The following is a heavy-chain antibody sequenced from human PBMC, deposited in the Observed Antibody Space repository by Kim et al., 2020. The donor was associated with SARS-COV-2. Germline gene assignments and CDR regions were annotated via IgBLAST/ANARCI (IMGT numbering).Heavy chain of an antibody. CDR2: ISNNGDRT. Sequence: GGSLRLSCSASGFTVSTYGMHWVRQAPGKGLEYVASISNNGDRTFYAVSVKGRFTVSRDNTKNTLYLQMSSMRPEDTAVYSCVRSVDTDMVTRHWYFDLWGQGTPVTVSS. J-gene: IGHJ2*01. D-gene: IGHD5-18*01. CDR3: VRSVDTDMVTRHWYFDL. CDR1: GFTVSTYG. V-gene: IGHV3-64D*09.